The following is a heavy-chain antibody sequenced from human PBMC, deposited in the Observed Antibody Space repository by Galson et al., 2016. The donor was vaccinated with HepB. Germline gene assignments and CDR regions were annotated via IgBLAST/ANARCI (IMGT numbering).Heavy chain of an antibody. Sequence: SLRLSCAASGLSFSRFAMTWVRQAPGKGPEWDSVISGIGHDTHYADSVKGRFTVSRENSRNTLYLQMNSLRVDDTAVYYSTKRRTIPGTGDYWGQGTLVTVSS. CDR2: ISGIGHDT. D-gene: IGHD1/OR15-1a*01. CDR3: TKRRTIPGTGDY. V-gene: IGHV3-23*01. CDR1: GLSFSRFA. J-gene: IGHJ4*02.